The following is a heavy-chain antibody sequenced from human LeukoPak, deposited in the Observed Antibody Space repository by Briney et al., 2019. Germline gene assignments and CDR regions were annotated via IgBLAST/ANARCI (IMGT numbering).Heavy chain of an antibody. CDR2: VYHSGST. V-gene: IGHV4-59*01. J-gene: IGHJ4*02. D-gene: IGHD5-12*01. CDR3: ARGGGYEMPRAFDY. Sequence: PSETLSLTCTVSGDSISGYWSWIRQPPGKELEWIGYVYHSGSTNYNPSLKSRLTVSVDTSKNQFSLMLRSVTAADTAVYYCARGGGYEMPRAFDYWGQGTLVTVSS. CDR1: GDSISGY.